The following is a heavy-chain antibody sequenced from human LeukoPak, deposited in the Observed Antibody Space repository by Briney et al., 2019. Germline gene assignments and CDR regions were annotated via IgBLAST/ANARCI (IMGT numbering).Heavy chain of an antibody. J-gene: IGHJ4*02. CDR2: ISYDGSNK. CDR3: ARDLGGTYYYDSSGYYAY. CDR1: GFTFSSYA. V-gene: IGHV3-30-3*01. D-gene: IGHD3-22*01. Sequence: GGSLRLSCAASGFTFSSYAMHWVRQAPGKGLEWVAVISYDGSNKYYADSVKGRFTISRDNAKNSLYLQMNSLRAEDTAVYYCARDLGGTYYYDSSGYYAYWGQGTLVTVSS.